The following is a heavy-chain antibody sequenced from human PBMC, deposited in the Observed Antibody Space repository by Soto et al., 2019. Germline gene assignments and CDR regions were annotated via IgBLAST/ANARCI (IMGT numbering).Heavy chain of an antibody. CDR1: GGSVSSGSYY. D-gene: IGHD3-9*01. CDR3: ARGLSTGYHFDY. J-gene: IGHJ4*02. CDR2: IYYSGST. V-gene: IGHV4-61*01. Sequence: QVQLQESGPGLVKPSETLSLTCTVSGGSVSSGSYYWSWIRQPPGKGLEWIGYIYYSGSTNYNPSLKSRVTISVDTSKNQFSLKLSSVTAADTAVYYCARGLSTGYHFDYWGQGTLVTVSS.